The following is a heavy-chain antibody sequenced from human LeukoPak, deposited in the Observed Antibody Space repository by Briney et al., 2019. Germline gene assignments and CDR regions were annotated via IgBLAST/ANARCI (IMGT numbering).Heavy chain of an antibody. CDR2: IYYSGST. D-gene: IGHD2-15*01. CDR3: ARHARRYCSGGSCYSGNWFDP. V-gene: IGHV4-59*08. CDR1: GGSISSYY. Sequence: PSETLSLTCTVSGGSISSYYWSWIRQPPGKGLEWIGYIYYSGSTNYNPSLKSRVTISVDTSKNQFSLKLSSVTAADTAVYYCARHARRYCSGGSCYSGNWFDPWGQGTLVTVSS. J-gene: IGHJ5*02.